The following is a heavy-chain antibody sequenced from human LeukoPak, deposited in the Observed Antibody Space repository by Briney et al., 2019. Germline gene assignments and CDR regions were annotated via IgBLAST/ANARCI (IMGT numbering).Heavy chain of an antibody. J-gene: IGHJ4*02. CDR3: ARDRVLDL. D-gene: IGHD3/OR15-3a*01. CDR2: ISSSSSTI. CDR1: GFTFSSYS. Sequence: GGSLRLSCAVSGFTFSSYSMNWVRQAPGKGLEWVSYISSSSSTIYYADSVKGLFTISRDNAKNSLYPQMNSLRAEDTAVYYCARDRVLDLWGQGTLVTVSS. V-gene: IGHV3-48*01.